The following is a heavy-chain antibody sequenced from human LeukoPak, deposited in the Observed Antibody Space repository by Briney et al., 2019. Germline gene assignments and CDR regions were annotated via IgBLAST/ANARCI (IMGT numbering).Heavy chain of an antibody. CDR2: IKQDGSEK. CDR3: TRSPRLYYYGSGSQQYYFDY. D-gene: IGHD3-10*01. Sequence: GGSLRLSCAASGFTFSSYWMSWIRQAPGKGLEWVANIKQDGSEKYYVDSVKGRFTISRDNAKNSLYLQMNSLRAEDTAVYYCTRSPRLYYYGSGSQQYYFDYWGQGTLVTVSS. CDR1: GFTFSSYW. J-gene: IGHJ4*02. V-gene: IGHV3-7*03.